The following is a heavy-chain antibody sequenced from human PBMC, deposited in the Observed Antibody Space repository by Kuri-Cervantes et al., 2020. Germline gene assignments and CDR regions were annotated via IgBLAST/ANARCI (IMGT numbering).Heavy chain of an antibody. J-gene: IGHJ5*02. CDR3: ARGRITMVQDQYWFDP. Sequence: ASVKVSCKASGYTFTSYGISWVRQAPGQGLEWMGWISAYNGNTNYAQKLQGRVTMTTDTSTSTAYMELSSLRSEDTAVYYCARGRITMVQDQYWFDPWGQGTLVTVSS. CDR1: GYTFTSYG. V-gene: IGHV1-18*01. D-gene: IGHD3-10*01. CDR2: ISAYNGNT.